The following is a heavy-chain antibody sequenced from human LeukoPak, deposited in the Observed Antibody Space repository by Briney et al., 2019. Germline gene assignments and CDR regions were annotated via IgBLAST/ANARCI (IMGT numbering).Heavy chain of an antibody. J-gene: IGHJ4*02. CDR3: AKGYSGYDSSEDFDY. V-gene: IGHV1-3*03. CDR2: INAGNGNT. Sequence: GASVKVSCKASGYTFTSYAMHWVRQAPGQRLEWMGWINAGNGNTKYSQEFQGRVAITRDTSASTAYMELSSLRSEDTALYYCAKGYSGYDSSEDFDYWGQGTLVTVSS. CDR1: GYTFTSYA. D-gene: IGHD5-12*01.